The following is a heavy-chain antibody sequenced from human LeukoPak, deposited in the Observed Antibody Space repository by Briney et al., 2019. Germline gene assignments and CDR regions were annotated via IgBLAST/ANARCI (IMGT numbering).Heavy chain of an antibody. V-gene: IGHV3-30*18. CDR2: VSYDASKK. D-gene: IGHD5-18*01. CDR1: GFTFSSYW. Sequence: PGGSLRLSCAASGFTFSSYWMHWVRQAPGKGLEWVAVVSYDASKKFYADSAKGRFTISRDNSKNTLSLQMNSLRPEDTAVYYCAKELRGYSFFEHWGQGSLVTVSS. J-gene: IGHJ4*02. CDR3: AKELRGYSFFEH.